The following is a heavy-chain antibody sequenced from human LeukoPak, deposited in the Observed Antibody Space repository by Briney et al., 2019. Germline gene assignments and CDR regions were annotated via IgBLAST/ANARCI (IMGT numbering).Heavy chain of an antibody. J-gene: IGHJ4*02. Sequence: GGSLRLSCVTSGFTFSNYAMSWVRQLPAKGLEWLSVIGHAGGDIHYADSVTGRFTISRDNSRNTVYLQMNGLRPEDTAVYYCAKRVLSGVPVAGLDYRGQGILVTVSS. CDR2: IGHAGGDI. CDR1: GFTFSNYA. D-gene: IGHD6-19*01. V-gene: IGHV3-23*01. CDR3: AKRVLSGVPVAGLDY.